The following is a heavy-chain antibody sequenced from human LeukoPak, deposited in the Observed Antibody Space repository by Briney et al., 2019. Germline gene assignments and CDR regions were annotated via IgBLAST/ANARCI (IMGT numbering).Heavy chain of an antibody. V-gene: IGHV4-38-2*02. CDR3: ARDRIAAAGPGMDV. CDR1: GYSISSGYY. D-gene: IGHD6-13*01. CDR2: IYHSGST. Sequence: SETLSLTCTVSGYSISSGYYWGWIRQPPGKGLEWIGSIYHSGSTYYNPSLKSRVTISVDTSKNQFSLKLSSVTAADTAVYYCARDRIAAAGPGMDVWGQGTTVTVSS. J-gene: IGHJ6*02.